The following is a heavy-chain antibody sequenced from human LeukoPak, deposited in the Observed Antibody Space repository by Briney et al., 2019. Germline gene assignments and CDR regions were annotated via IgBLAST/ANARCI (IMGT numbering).Heavy chain of an antibody. CDR2: SRDKGNSYTT. D-gene: IGHD3-10*01. CDR1: GFTFSDHY. J-gene: IGHJ3*02. V-gene: IGHV3-72*01. Sequence: GGSLRLSCAASGFTFSDHYIDWVRQAPGKGLEWVGRSRDKGNSYTTAYAASVRGRFTISRDDSKNSLYLQMNSLKTEDTAVYYCTTDPPMVPLDAFDIWGQGTMVTVSS. CDR3: TTDPPMVPLDAFDI.